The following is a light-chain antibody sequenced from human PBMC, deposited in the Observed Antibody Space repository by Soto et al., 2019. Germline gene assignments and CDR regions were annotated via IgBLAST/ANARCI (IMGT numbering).Light chain of an antibody. CDR1: SSDVGGYSY. CDR3: SSYTSSSTPFV. J-gene: IGLJ1*01. CDR2: EVS. V-gene: IGLV2-8*01. Sequence: QSALTQPPSASGSPGQSVTISCTGASSDVGGYSYVSWYQQHPGKAPKLMIYEVSKRPSGVPDRFSGSKSGNTASLTISVLQAEDEADYYCSSYTSSSTPFVFGTGTKVTVL.